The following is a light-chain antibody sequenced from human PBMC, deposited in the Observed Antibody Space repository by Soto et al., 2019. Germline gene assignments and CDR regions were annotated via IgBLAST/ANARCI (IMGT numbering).Light chain of an antibody. Sequence: EIVLTQSPGTLSFSPWEIATLSCTASQSLRSNYLAWYQQKPGQAPRLLIYGASNRATGIPDRFSGSGSGTDFTLTISRLEPEDFAVYYCQQYGSSGTFGQGTKVDIK. V-gene: IGKV3-20*01. CDR1: QSLRSNY. CDR3: QQYGSSGT. CDR2: GAS. J-gene: IGKJ1*01.